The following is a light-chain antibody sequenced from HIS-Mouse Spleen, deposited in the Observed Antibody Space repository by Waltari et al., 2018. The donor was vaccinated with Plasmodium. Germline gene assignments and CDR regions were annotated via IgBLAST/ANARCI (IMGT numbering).Light chain of an antibody. J-gene: IGKJ3*01. CDR3: QQYNNWSFT. CDR1: QSVSSN. CDR2: GAS. Sequence: EIVMTQSPATLSVSPGERATLSCRARQSVSSNLAWYQQKPGQAPRLLSYGASTRATGIPARFSGSGSGTEFTLTISSLQSEDCAVYYCQQYNNWSFTFGPGTKVDIK. V-gene: IGKV3-15*01.